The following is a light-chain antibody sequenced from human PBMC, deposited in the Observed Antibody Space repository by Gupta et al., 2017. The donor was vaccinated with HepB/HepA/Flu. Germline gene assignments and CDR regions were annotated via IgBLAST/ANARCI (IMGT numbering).Light chain of an antibody. CDR2: EVY. CDR1: NSDVGHSDF. J-gene: IGLJ1*01. V-gene: IGLV2-8*01. CDR3: FAYAVANNYV. Sequence: QSALTQPPSASGSPGQSVTISCTGSNSDVGHSDFVSWYQQYPGKPPRLIIFEVYKRPSGVPDRVSGSKSGNTASLTVSGLQAEDEADYYCFAYAVANNYVFGTGTTVTV.